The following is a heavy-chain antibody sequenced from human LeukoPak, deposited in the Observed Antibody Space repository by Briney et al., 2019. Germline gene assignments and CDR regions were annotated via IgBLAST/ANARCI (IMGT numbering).Heavy chain of an antibody. CDR2: INHSGST. D-gene: IGHD2-8*01. CDR1: GGSFSGYY. V-gene: IGHV4-34*01. J-gene: IGHJ5*02. CDR3: ASPRGYCTNGVCLNNWFGP. Sequence: SETLSLTCAVYGGSFSGYYWSWIRQPPGKGLEWIGEINHSGSTNYNPSLKSRVTISVDTSKNQFSLKLSSVTAADTAVYYCASPRGYCTNGVCLNNWFGPWGQGTLVTVSS.